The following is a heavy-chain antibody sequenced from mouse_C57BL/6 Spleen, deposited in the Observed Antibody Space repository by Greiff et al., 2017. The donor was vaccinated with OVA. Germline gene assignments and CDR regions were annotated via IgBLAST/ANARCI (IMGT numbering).Heavy chain of an antibody. CDR2: IYPGDGDT. J-gene: IGHJ4*01. CDR1: GYAFSSYW. D-gene: IGHD1-1*01. CDR3: ARPLYGAMDY. Sequence: VKLVESGAELVKPGASVKISCKASGYAFSSYWMNWVKQRPGKGLEWIGQIYPGDGDTNYNGKFKGKATLTADKSSSTAYMQLSSLTSEDSAVYFCARPLYGAMDYWGQGTSVTVSS. V-gene: IGHV1-80*01.